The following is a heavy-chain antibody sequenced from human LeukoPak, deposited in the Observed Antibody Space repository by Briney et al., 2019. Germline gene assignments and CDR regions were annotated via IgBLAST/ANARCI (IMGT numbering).Heavy chain of an antibody. CDR1: GGSFSGYY. D-gene: IGHD3-10*01. CDR3: AKSNGYGLVDI. CDR2: ISHGGTT. V-gene: IGHV4-34*01. J-gene: IGHJ3*02. Sequence: SETLSLTCAVYGGSFSGYYWSWIRQPPGKGLEWIGEISHGGTTNYNPSLKSRVTISLDTSRNQFSLNLNSVTAADTAVYYCAKSNGYGLVDIWGQGTMVTVSS.